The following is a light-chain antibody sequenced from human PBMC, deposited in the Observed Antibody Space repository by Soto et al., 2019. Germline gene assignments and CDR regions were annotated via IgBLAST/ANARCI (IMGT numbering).Light chain of an antibody. CDR2: YDS. J-gene: IGLJ1*01. CDR3: QVWDSSSDHVYV. CDR1: NIETKS. Sequence: SYELTQPPSVSVAPGKTARITCGRNNIETKSVHWYQQKPGQAPVLVIYYDSDRPSGIPERFSGSNSGNTATLTISRVEAGDEADYYCQVWDSSSDHVYVFGTGTKLTVL. V-gene: IGLV3-21*04.